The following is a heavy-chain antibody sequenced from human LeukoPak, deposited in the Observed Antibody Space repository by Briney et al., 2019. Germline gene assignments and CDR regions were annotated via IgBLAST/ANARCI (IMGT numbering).Heavy chain of an antibody. Sequence: GASVKVSCKASGYTFTGYYMHWVRQAPGQGLEWMGWINPNSGGTNYAQKFQGRVTMTRDTSISTAYMELSRLRSDDTAVYYCARVSPLLWFGGSYYYMDVWGKGTTVTISS. CDR3: ARVSPLLWFGGSYYYMDV. J-gene: IGHJ6*03. CDR2: INPNSGGT. CDR1: GYTFTGYY. V-gene: IGHV1-2*02. D-gene: IGHD3-10*01.